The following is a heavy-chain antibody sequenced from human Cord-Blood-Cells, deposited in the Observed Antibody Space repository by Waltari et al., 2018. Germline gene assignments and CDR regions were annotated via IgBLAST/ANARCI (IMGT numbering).Heavy chain of an antibody. CDR2: IYYSGST. Sequence: QLQLQESGPGLVKPSETLSLTCTVSGGSISSRSYYWGWIRQPPGKGLEWIGSIYYSGSTYYNPSLKSRVTISVDTSKNQFSLKLSSVTAADTAVYYCAIYDSSGYYFDYWGQGTLVTVSS. J-gene: IGHJ4*02. CDR3: AIYDSSGYYFDY. D-gene: IGHD3-22*01. V-gene: IGHV4-39*01. CDR1: GGSISSRSYY.